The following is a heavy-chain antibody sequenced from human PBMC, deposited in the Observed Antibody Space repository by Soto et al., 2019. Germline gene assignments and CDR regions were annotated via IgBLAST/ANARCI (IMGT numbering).Heavy chain of an antibody. V-gene: IGHV4-39*01. CDR3: ARTLDVWDSGTGWFDP. Sequence: QLQLQESGPGLVKPSETLSLTCTVSGGSISSSSYYWGWIRQPPGKGLEWIGSIYYSGSTYYNPSLKSRVTISVDTSKNQFSLKLSSVTAADTAVYYCARTLDVWDSGTGWFDPWGQGTLVTVSS. CDR1: GGSISSSSYY. J-gene: IGHJ5*02. CDR2: IYYSGST. D-gene: IGHD3-10*01.